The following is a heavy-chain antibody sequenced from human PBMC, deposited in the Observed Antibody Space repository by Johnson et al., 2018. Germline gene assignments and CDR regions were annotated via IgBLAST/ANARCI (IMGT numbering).Heavy chain of an antibody. CDR3: AKGKQLGDYYYYGMDV. J-gene: IGHJ6*02. V-gene: IGHV3-9*01. Sequence: VQLVQSGGGLVKPGGSLRLSCAASGFTFDDYAMHWVRQAPGKGLEWVSGISWNSGNIGYADSVKGRFTISRDNAKNSLYLQMNSLRAEDTAVYYCAKGKQLGDYYYYGMDVWGQGTTVTVSS. CDR1: GFTFDDYA. D-gene: IGHD6-6*01. CDR2: ISWNSGNI.